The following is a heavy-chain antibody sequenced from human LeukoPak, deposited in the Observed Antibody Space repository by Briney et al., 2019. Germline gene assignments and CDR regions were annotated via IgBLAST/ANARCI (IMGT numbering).Heavy chain of an antibody. Sequence: GGSLRLSCLASGFTFSTYAVSWVRQAPGKGLEWVSAISGSGNSPYYADSVKGRFTISRDNAKNSLYLQMNSLRAEDTAVYYCARTSSSFAFDIWGQGTMVTVSS. CDR3: ARTSSSFAFDI. CDR1: GFTFSTYA. CDR2: ISGSGNSP. J-gene: IGHJ3*02. V-gene: IGHV3-21*01. D-gene: IGHD6-6*01.